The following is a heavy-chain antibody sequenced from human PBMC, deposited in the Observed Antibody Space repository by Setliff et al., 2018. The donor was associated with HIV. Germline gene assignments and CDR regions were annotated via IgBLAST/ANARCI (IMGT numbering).Heavy chain of an antibody. CDR3: AKEGYCSGGSCSFDH. D-gene: IGHD2-15*01. J-gene: IGHJ4*02. CDR2: IWYDGTKK. CDR1: GFNFSNYG. V-gene: IGHV3-30*02. Sequence: LRLSCAASGFNFSNYGMHWVRQAPGKGLEWVALIWYDGTKKYYEDSLKGRFTISRDNSKNALYLQMNSLRAEDTAVYFCAKEGYCSGGSCSFDHWGQGTLVTVSS.